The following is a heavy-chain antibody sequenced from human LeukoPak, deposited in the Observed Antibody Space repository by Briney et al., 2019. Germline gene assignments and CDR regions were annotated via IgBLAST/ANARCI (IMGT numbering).Heavy chain of an antibody. CDR1: GSSIRSYY. CDR3: AREGGGYFQH. V-gene: IGHV4-59*01. J-gene: IGHJ1*01. D-gene: IGHD2-15*01. Sequence: PSETLSLTCTVSGSSIRSYYWSWIRQPPGKGLEWIGYIYYSGSTNYNPSLKSRVTISVDTSKNQFSLKLSSVTAADTAVYYCAREGGGYFQHWGQGTLVTVSS. CDR2: IYYSGST.